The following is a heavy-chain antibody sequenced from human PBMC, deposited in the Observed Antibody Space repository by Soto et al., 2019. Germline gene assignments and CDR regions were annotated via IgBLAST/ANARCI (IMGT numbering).Heavy chain of an antibody. Sequence: QVQLVQSGAEVKKPGSSVKVSCKASGVTFSSYAISWVRQAPGQGLEWMGGIIPIFGTANYAQKFQGRVTITADESTSTDYMELRSLRSEDTAVYYCARVGGYNWNERGFGLNYWGQGTLVTVSS. CDR1: GVTFSSYA. J-gene: IGHJ4*02. CDR2: IIPIFGTA. D-gene: IGHD1-1*01. CDR3: ARVGGYNWNERGFGLNY. V-gene: IGHV1-69*01.